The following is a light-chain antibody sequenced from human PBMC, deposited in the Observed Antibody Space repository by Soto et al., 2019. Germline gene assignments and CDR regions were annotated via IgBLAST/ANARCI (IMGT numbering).Light chain of an antibody. Sequence: DMQMTQSPSSLSASVGDRVTITGRASQGISNYLAWYQQKPGNVPKLLIYAASTLHSGVPSRFSGSGSGTDFTLTISSLQPEDAATYYCQKYSSAPPWTFGQGTKVEIK. V-gene: IGKV1-27*01. CDR1: QGISNY. J-gene: IGKJ1*01. CDR2: AAS. CDR3: QKYSSAPPWT.